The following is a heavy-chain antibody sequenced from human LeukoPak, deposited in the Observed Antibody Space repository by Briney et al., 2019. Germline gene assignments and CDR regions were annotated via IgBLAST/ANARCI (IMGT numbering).Heavy chain of an antibody. Sequence: SETLSLTCIVSGGSIGTYYWSWIRQSPGKGLEWIGYIYVTGSTRYNPYLQSRVTISVDTSRNQFFLKMSSVTAADTAVYYCARHIGGGIEDMDVWGTGTKITVSS. CDR1: GGSIGTYY. CDR2: IYVTGST. D-gene: IGHD3-16*02. CDR3: ARHIGGGIEDMDV. V-gene: IGHV4-59*08. J-gene: IGHJ6*03.